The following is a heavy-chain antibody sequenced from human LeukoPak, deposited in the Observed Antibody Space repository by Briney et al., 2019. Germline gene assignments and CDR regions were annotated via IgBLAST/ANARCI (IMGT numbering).Heavy chain of an antibody. J-gene: IGHJ5*02. CDR1: GGSISRHY. CDR3: ASGGHHYDSSGFHWFDP. D-gene: IGHD3-22*01. Sequence: SKTLSLTCTVSGGSISRHYWNWIRQPPGKGLEWIGYISESGSTNYNPSLKSRVSMSVDLSKNQFSLKVNSVTAADTAVYYCASGGHHYDSSGFHWFDPWGQGAPVTVSS. V-gene: IGHV4-4*08. CDR2: ISESGST.